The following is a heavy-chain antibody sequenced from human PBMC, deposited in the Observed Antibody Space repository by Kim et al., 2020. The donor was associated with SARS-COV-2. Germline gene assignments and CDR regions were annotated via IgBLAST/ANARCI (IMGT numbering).Heavy chain of an antibody. CDR3: ARAGDRWSFDH. J-gene: IGHJ5*02. CDR2: FSLLGEP. CDR1: GFIFSPYE. Sequence: RGSLRLSCAASGFIFSPYEMHWVRQAPGKGLEWVSGFSLLGEPSYLGSVKGRFTISRENARNSFYLQMNSLRVDDTGVYYCARAGDRWSFDHWGQGTLVTVSS. V-gene: IGHV3-13*05. D-gene: IGHD2-15*01.